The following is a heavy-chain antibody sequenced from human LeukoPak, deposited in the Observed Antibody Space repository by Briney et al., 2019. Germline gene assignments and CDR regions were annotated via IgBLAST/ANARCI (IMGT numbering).Heavy chain of an antibody. CDR3: ARQWPQTRVVDY. J-gene: IGHJ4*02. Sequence: SETLSLTCAVYGGSSSGYYWSWFRQSPGKGLEWIGEINHSGSPHYSSSLKSRVTISVDTSKNQLSLKLRSVTAADTAVYYCARQWPQTRVVDYWGQGTLVTVSS. CDR1: GGSSSGYY. CDR2: INHSGSP. D-gene: IGHD6-19*01. V-gene: IGHV4-34*01.